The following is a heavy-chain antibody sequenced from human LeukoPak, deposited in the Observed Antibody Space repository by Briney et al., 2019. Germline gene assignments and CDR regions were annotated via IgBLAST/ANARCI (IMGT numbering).Heavy chain of an antibody. Sequence: SETLSLTCTVSGGSISSYYWSWIRQPPGKGLEWIGYIYYSGSTNYNPSLKSRVTISVDTSKNQFSLKLSSVTAADTAVYYCASRDYYDSSGYNDAFDIWGQGTMVTVSS. CDR1: GGSISSYY. D-gene: IGHD3-22*01. J-gene: IGHJ3*02. V-gene: IGHV4-59*01. CDR2: IYYSGST. CDR3: ASRDYYDSSGYNDAFDI.